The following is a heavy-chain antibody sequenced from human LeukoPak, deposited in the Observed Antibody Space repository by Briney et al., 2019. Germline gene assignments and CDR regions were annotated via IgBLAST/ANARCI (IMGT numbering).Heavy chain of an antibody. CDR1: GFTFSSYW. Sequence: GGSLRLSCAASGFTFSSYWMSWVRQAPGKGLEWVANIKRDGSEKYYVDSVKGRFTISRDNAKNSLYLQMNSLRAEDTAVYYCARDTKDEYYGMDVWGQGTTVTVSS. CDR3: ARDTKDEYYGMDV. CDR2: IKRDGSEK. J-gene: IGHJ6*02. D-gene: IGHD2-8*01. V-gene: IGHV3-7*01.